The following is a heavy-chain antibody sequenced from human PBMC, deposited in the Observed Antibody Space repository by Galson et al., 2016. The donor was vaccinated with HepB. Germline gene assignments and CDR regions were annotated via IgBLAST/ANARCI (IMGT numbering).Heavy chain of an antibody. Sequence: CAISGDSVSSRSAAWNWIRQSPSRGLEWLGRTYFRSKWYNDYALSVKSRIIISPDTSNNQSSLQLNSVTPEDTAVYYCVRGLYGSANYYYHGLDVWGQGTTVIVSS. D-gene: IGHD3-10*01. J-gene: IGHJ6*02. CDR3: VRGLYGSANYYYHGLDV. V-gene: IGHV6-1*01. CDR1: GDSVSSRSAA. CDR2: TYFRSKWYN.